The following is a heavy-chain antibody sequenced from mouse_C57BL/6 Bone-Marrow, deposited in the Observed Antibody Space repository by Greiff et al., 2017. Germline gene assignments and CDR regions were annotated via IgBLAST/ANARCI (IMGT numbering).Heavy chain of an antibody. V-gene: IGHV1-80*01. Sequence: VQLQQSGAELVKPGASVKISCKASGYAFSSSWMNWVKQRPGKGLEWIGQIYPGEGDTNYNGKFKGKATLTADKSSSTAYMQLSSLTSEDSAVYFCARFITTVVDYFDYWGQGTTLTVSS. CDR1: GYAFSSSW. CDR3: ARFITTVVDYFDY. CDR2: IYPGEGDT. D-gene: IGHD1-1*01. J-gene: IGHJ2*01.